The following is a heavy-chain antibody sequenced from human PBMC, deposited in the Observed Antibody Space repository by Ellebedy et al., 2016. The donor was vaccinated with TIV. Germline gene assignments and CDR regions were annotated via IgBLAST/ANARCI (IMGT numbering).Heavy chain of an antibody. J-gene: IGHJ4*02. Sequence: SEILSLTCTVSGGSISSGGYSWTWIRQHPGKGLEWLGSTYYSGSTYYNPSLKSRLTISVDTSKNQFSLNLSSVTAADTAVYHCARGGELVATTCDYWGQGTLVTVSS. V-gene: IGHV4-31*03. CDR2: TYYSGST. CDR1: GGSISSGGYS. D-gene: IGHD5-12*01. CDR3: ARGGELVATTCDY.